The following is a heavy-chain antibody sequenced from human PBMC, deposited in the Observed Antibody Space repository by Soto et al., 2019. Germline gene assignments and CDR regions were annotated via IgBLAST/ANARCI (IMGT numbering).Heavy chain of an antibody. CDR1: GFTFSDYY. Sequence: GESLKISCAASGFTFSDYYMSWIRQAPGKGLEWVSYISSSGSTIYYADSVKGRFTISRDNAKNSLYLQMNSLRAEDTAVYYCARDFTGSLCSGGSCYSNWFDPWGQGTLVTVS. J-gene: IGHJ5*02. V-gene: IGHV3-11*01. CDR3: ARDFTGSLCSGGSCYSNWFDP. CDR2: ISSSGSTI. D-gene: IGHD2-15*01.